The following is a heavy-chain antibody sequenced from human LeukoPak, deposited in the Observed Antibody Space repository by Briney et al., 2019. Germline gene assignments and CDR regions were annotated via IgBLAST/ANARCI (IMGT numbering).Heavy chain of an antibody. CDR1: GGTFSSYA. J-gene: IGHJ6*02. D-gene: IGHD2-8*01. CDR3: ARDFLGRSNGGSNYFGMDV. Sequence: SVKVSCKASGGTFSSYAISWVRQAPGQGLEWMGGIIPIFGTANYAQKFQGRVNITADNSTSTAYMELSRLRSEDTAVYYCARDFLGRSNGGSNYFGMDVWGQGTTVSVS. V-gene: IGHV1-69*06. CDR2: IIPIFGTA.